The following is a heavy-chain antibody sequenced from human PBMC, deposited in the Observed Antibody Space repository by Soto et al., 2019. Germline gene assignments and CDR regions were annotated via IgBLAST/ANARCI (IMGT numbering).Heavy chain of an antibody. CDR2: ISGSGGRS. CDR3: AKAYFVWASEQPYYFYD. CDR1: GFTFSNYA. V-gene: IGHV3-23*01. D-gene: IGHD3-16*01. J-gene: IGHJ4*01. Sequence: EVQLLDSGGGLVQPGGSLRLSCAASGFTFSNYAMTWVRQGPGKGLEWVSGISGSGGRSYYADSVKGRFTISRDNSKSSLYLQMNSLRAEDTAVYYCAKAYFVWASEQPYYFYDWGNGTLVTVSS.